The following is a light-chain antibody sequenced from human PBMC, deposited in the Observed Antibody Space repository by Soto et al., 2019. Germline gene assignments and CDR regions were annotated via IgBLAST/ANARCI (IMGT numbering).Light chain of an antibody. CDR1: QSVSSY. CDR3: QQRSDWPST. CDR2: DAS. Sequence: EIVLTQSPATLSLSPGNRATLSCRASQSVSSYLAWYQQKPGQAPRLLIYDASTRATGIPARFSGSGSGTHFTLTITGLEPEDFAVYYCQQRSDWPSTFGGGTKVEIK. V-gene: IGKV3-11*01. J-gene: IGKJ4*01.